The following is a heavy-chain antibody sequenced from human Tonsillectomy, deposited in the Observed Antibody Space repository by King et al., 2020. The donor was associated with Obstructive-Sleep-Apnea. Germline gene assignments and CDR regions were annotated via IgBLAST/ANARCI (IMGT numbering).Heavy chain of an antibody. D-gene: IGHD6-13*01. CDR1: GGSFSDYY. V-gene: IGHV4-34*01. Sequence: VQLQQWGAGLLKPSETLSLTCAVYGGSFSDYYWSWIRQPPGNGLEWIGEINHSGSTNYNPSLKSRVTISVDMSKNQFSLKLTSVTAADTSVYYCARGSGAADVNWFDPWGQGALVTVSS. J-gene: IGHJ5*02. CDR3: ARGSGAADVNWFDP. CDR2: INHSGST.